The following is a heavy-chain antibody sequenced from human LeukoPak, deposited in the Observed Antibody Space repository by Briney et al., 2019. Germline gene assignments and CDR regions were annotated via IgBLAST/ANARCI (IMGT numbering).Heavy chain of an antibody. J-gene: IGHJ4*02. D-gene: IGHD6-19*01. CDR2: LYGAGST. V-gene: IGHV3-53*04. Sequence: PGGSLRLSGAASGFNVSSNYMSWVRQAPGKGLEWVSVLYGAGSTYYADSVKGRFTISRHDSQNTLFLQMNSLRAEDTAVYYCARGGTPGFSTGRIDYWGQGTLVTVSS. CDR1: GFNVSSNY. CDR3: ARGGTPGFSTGRIDY.